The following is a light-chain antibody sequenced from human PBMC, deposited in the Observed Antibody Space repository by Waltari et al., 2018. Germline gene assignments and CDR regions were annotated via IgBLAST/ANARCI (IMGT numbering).Light chain of an antibody. J-gene: IGLJ2*01. V-gene: IGLV2-8*01. CDR3: CSVSGANNLL. CDR1: ARDIGGFHF. Sequence: QSALTQPPSASGSPGQSVTFSCTVTARDIGGFHFVSWYQQHPDKAPRLIIYDVIKRPSGFPARFSGSKSGNTSSLTVSGLQAEDEADYFCCSVSGANNLLFGVVTRLTV. CDR2: DVI.